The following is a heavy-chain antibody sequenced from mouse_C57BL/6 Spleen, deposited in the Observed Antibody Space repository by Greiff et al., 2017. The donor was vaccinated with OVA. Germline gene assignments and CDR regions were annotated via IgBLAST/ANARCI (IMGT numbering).Heavy chain of an antibody. Sequence: QVQLKESGPELVKPGASVKISCKASGYSFTSYYIHWVKQRPGQGLEWIGWIYPGSGNTKYNEKFKGKATLTADTSSSTAYMQLSSLTSEDSAVYYCARSRDYDYTAWFAYWGQGTLVTVSA. CDR2: IYPGSGNT. V-gene: IGHV1-66*01. CDR1: GYSFTSYY. CDR3: ARSRDYDYTAWFAY. D-gene: IGHD2-4*01. J-gene: IGHJ3*01.